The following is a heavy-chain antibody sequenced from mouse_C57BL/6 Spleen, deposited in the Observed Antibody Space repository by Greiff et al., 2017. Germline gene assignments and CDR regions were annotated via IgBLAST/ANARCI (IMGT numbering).Heavy chain of an antibody. CDR2: INPNNGGT. CDR1: GYTFTDYY. CDR3: ARGLLPYFDY. Sequence: EVQLQQSGPELVKPGASVKISCKASGYTFTDYYMNWVKQSHGKSLEWIGDINPNNGGTSYNQKFKGKATLTVDKSSSTAYMELRSLTSEDSAVYYCARGLLPYFDYWGQGTTLTVSS. V-gene: IGHV1-26*01. D-gene: IGHD2-13*01. J-gene: IGHJ2*01.